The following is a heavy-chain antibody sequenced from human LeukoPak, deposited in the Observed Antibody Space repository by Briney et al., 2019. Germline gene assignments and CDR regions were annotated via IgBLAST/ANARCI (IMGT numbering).Heavy chain of an antibody. Sequence: PGGSLRLSCAASGFTFSSYWMHWVRQAPGKGLVWVSRINSDGSSTSYADSVKGRFTISRDNAKNTLYLQMNSLRAEDTAVYYCARAPVLLWFGEVDDWGQGTLVTVSS. D-gene: IGHD3-10*01. CDR2: INSDGSST. CDR3: ARAPVLLWFGEVDD. CDR1: GFTFSSYW. V-gene: IGHV3-74*01. J-gene: IGHJ4*02.